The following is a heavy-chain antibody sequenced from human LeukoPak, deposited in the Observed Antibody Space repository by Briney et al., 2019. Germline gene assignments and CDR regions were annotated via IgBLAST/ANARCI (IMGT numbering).Heavy chain of an antibody. Sequence: GGSLRLSCAASRFTFSTYWMSWVRQAPGKGLEWVANIKQDGREKYYVDSVKGRFTISGDNAKNSLYLQMNSLRAEDTAVYYCARDRGNDFNSYFFDYWGQGILVTVSS. CDR1: RFTFSTYW. J-gene: IGHJ4*02. CDR2: IKQDGREK. D-gene: IGHD2-21*02. CDR3: ARDRGNDFNSYFFDY. V-gene: IGHV3-7*01.